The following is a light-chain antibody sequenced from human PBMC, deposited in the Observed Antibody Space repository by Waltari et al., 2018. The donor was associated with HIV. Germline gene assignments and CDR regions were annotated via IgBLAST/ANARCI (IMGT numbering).Light chain of an antibody. Sequence: QSVLTQPPSVSEAPGQRVPISCSGSIPNIGNNAVNWYQHLPGTAPKLLIYYDDLLPSGVSDRFSGSKSGTSVSLAISGLQSEDEADYYCSTWDDSLNGWVFGGGTKLTVL. CDR1: IPNIGNNA. CDR2: YDD. J-gene: IGLJ3*02. V-gene: IGLV1-36*01. CDR3: STWDDSLNGWV.